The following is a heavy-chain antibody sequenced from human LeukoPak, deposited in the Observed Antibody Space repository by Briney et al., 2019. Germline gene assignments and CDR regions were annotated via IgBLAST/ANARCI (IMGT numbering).Heavy chain of an antibody. CDR1: GYSFTNYD. Sequence: ASVKVSCKASGYSFTNYDINWVRQATGQGLEWMGWMNPKSGDTGYSQKFQGRVTMTRNTSISTAYMELSSLRSEDTAVYYCARLIAVALFDYWGQGTLVTVSS. D-gene: IGHD6-19*01. CDR2: MNPKSGDT. CDR3: ARLIAVALFDY. J-gene: IGHJ4*02. V-gene: IGHV1-8*02.